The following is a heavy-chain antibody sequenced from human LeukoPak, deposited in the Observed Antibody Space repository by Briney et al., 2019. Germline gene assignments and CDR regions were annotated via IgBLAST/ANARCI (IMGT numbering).Heavy chain of an antibody. V-gene: IGHV3-66*01. D-gene: IGHD5-18*01. J-gene: IGHJ4*02. CDR2: IYSGGST. CDR3: AKGHIQPIDY. CDR1: EFSVGSNY. Sequence: PGGSLRLACAASEFSVGSNYMTWVRQAPGKGLEWVSLIYSGGSTYYADSVKGRLSISRDNSKNTLYLQMNSLRAEDTAVYYCAKGHIQPIDYWGQGTLVTVSS.